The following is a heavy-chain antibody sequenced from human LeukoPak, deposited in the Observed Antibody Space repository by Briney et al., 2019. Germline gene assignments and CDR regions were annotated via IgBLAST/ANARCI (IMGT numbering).Heavy chain of an antibody. CDR3: ARDYRISMVRGITTLGNWFDP. J-gene: IGHJ5*02. CDR2: IYYGENT. Sequence: PSETLSLTCTVSGGSISSGPYYWGWIRQPPGKGLEWIGNIYYGENTYYNPSLKSRVTMSVDTSKNQFSLKLSSVTAADTAVYYCARDYRISMVRGITTLGNWFDPWGQGTLVTVSS. D-gene: IGHD3-10*01. V-gene: IGHV4-39*07. CDR1: GGSISSGPYY.